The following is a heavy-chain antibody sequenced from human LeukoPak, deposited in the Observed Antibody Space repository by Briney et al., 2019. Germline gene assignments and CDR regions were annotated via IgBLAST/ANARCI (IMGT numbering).Heavy chain of an antibody. J-gene: IGHJ4*02. CDR3: ASDARGYYDSSGYSPLGY. CDR2: ISAYNGNT. CDR1: GYTFTSYY. V-gene: IGHV1-18*04. Sequence: GASVKVSCKASGYTFTSYYIHWVRQAPGQGLEWMGWISAYNGNTNYAQKLQGRVTMTTDTSTSTAYMELRSLRSDDTAVYYCASDARGYYDSSGYSPLGYWGQGTLVTVSS. D-gene: IGHD3-22*01.